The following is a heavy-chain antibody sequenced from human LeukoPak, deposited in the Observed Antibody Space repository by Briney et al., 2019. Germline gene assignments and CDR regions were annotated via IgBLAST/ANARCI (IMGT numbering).Heavy chain of an antibody. CDR2: INPNSGGT. CDR3: ASEIAAAGTFPFSIDY. V-gene: IGHV1-2*06. D-gene: IGHD6-13*01. CDR1: GYTFTGYY. Sequence: ASVKVSCKASGYTFTGYYMHWVRQAPGQGLEWMGRINPNSGGTNYAQKFQGRVTMTRDTSISTAYMELSRLRSDDTAVYYCASEIAAAGTFPFSIDYWGQGTLVTVSS. J-gene: IGHJ4*02.